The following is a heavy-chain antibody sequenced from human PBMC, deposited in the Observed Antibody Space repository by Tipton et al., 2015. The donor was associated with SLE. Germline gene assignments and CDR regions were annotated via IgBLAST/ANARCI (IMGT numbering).Heavy chain of an antibody. D-gene: IGHD6-13*01. CDR1: GYSISSGYY. CDR3: AKKQLLFDAFDI. Sequence: LRLSCAVSGYSISSGYYWGWIRQPPGKGLEWIGSIHHSGSTYYNPSLKSRVTISKDTSKKQFSLKLSSVTAADTAVYYCAKKQLLFDAFDIWGQGTMVIVSS. V-gene: IGHV4-38-2*01. CDR2: IHHSGST. J-gene: IGHJ3*02.